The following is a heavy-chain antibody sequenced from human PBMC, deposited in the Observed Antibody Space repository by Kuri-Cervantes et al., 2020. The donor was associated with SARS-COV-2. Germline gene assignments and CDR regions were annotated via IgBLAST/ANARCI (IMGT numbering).Heavy chain of an antibody. D-gene: IGHD5-24*01. CDR1: GFTFSSYA. CDR3: AKRDAYSQGSYFDY. V-gene: IGHV3-23*01. Sequence: GESLKISCAASGFTFSSYALSWVRQAPGKGLEWVSGISNSGGRTQYADSGKGRFTISRDNSRNTLYLEMSSLRAEDTAVYYCAKRDAYSQGSYFDYWGHGTLVTVSS. CDR2: ISNSGGRT. J-gene: IGHJ4*01.